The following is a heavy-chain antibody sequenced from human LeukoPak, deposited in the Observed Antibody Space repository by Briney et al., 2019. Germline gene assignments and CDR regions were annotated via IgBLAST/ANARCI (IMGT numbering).Heavy chain of an antibody. J-gene: IGHJ6*04. CDR2: IYYSGST. Sequence: SETLSLSCTVSGVSISSYYWSWIRQPAGKGLEWIGYIYYSGSTNYNPSLKSRVTISLDTSKTQFSLKLSSVTAADTAVYYCATGYSTYYYHYAMDVWGKGTTVTVSS. CDR3: ATGYSTYYYHYAMDV. V-gene: IGHV4-59*01. D-gene: IGHD1-26*01. CDR1: GVSISSYY.